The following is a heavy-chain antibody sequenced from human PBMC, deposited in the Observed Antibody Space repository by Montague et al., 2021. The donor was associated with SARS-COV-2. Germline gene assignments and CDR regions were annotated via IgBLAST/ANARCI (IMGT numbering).Heavy chain of an antibody. CDR2: TYYRSMWKS. D-gene: IGHD6-13*01. CDR1: GDSVSSNSAT. Sequence: CAISGDSVSSNSATWNWIRQSPSRGLEWLGRTYYRSMWKSDYARSVKSRIAINPGTSKNQFSLQLSSVTPEDTALYYCVRGIEAAGSYDCWGQGTLVTVSS. CDR3: VRGIEAAGSYDC. V-gene: IGHV6-1*01. J-gene: IGHJ4*02.